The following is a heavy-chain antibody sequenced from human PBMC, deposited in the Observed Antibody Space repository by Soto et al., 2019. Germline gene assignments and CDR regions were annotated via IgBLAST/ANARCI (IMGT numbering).Heavy chain of an antibody. J-gene: IGHJ6*03. CDR1: GYTFTGYY. Sequence: KKTPASVKVSCKASGYTFTGYYMHWVRQAPGQGLEWMGWINPNNGDTKYSQKFQGRVTMTRDTSASTAYMELSSLRSEDTAVYYCARDMLWFGELYPPHYYMDVWGKGTTVTVSS. V-gene: IGHV1-2*02. D-gene: IGHD3-10*01. CDR2: INPNNGDT. CDR3: ARDMLWFGELYPPHYYMDV.